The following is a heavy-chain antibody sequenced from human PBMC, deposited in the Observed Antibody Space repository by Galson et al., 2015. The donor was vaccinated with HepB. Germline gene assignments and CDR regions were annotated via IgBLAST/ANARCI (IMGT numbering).Heavy chain of an antibody. CDR2: ISGSGGST. Sequence: SLRLSCAASGFTFSSYAMSWVRQAPGKGLEWVSAISGSGGSTYYADSVKGRFTISRDNSKNTLYLQMNSLRAEDTAVYYCAKDVNPYNWKDYWGQGTLVTVSS. CDR1: GFTFSSYA. J-gene: IGHJ4*02. D-gene: IGHD1-20*01. CDR3: AKDVNPYNWKDY. V-gene: IGHV3-23*01.